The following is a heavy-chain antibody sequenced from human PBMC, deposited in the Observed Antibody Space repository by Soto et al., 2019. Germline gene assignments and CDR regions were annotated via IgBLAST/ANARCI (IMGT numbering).Heavy chain of an antibody. J-gene: IGHJ4*02. D-gene: IGHD6-6*01. Sequence: PSETLSLTYAVSGGSISSSNWWSWVRQPPGKGLEWIGEIYHSGSTNYNPSLKSRVTISVDKSKNQFALKLSSVTGADTAVYYCAREGDSSSSRGNFDYWGQGTLVTVSS. CDR1: GGSISSSNW. CDR2: IYHSGST. CDR3: AREGDSSSSRGNFDY. V-gene: IGHV4-4*02.